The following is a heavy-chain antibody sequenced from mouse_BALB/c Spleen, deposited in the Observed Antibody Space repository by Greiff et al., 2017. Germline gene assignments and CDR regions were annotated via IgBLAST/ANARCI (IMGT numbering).Heavy chain of an antibody. D-gene: IGHD2-4*01. Sequence: EVKLMESGGGLVQPGGSLKLSCAASGFTFSSYTMSWVRQTPEKRLEWVAYISNGGGSTYYPDTVKGRFTISRDNAKNTLYLQMSSLKSEDTAMYYCARRDYDHFDYWGQGTTLTVSS. CDR3: ARRDYDHFDY. J-gene: IGHJ2*01. CDR1: GFTFSSYT. V-gene: IGHV5-12-2*01. CDR2: ISNGGGST.